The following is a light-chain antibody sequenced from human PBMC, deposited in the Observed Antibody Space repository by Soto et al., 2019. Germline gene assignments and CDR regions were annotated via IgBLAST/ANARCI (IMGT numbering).Light chain of an antibody. Sequence: QSALTQPASVSGSPGQSITISCTGTSSDVGGYNYVSWYQQHPDKAPKLMIYDVDNRPSGISNRFSGSKSGNTASLTISGLQAEDEADYYCSSYTSSSPVVFGGGTKLTVL. CDR3: SSYTSSSPVV. CDR1: SSDVGGYNY. CDR2: DVD. V-gene: IGLV2-14*01. J-gene: IGLJ2*01.